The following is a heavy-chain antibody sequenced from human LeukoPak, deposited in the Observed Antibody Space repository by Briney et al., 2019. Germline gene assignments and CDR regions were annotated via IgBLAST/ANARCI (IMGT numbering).Heavy chain of an antibody. CDR3: ARGGSTGPHWFDP. CDR1: GYTFTSYG. V-gene: IGHV1-18*01. J-gene: IGHJ5*02. D-gene: IGHD2-8*02. Sequence: GASVKVSCKASGYTFTSYGISWVRQAPGQGLEWMGWISAYNGNTNYAQKFQGRVTLTRDMSTSTVYMELSSLRSEDTAVYYCARGGSTGPHWFDPWGQGTLVTVSS. CDR2: ISAYNGNT.